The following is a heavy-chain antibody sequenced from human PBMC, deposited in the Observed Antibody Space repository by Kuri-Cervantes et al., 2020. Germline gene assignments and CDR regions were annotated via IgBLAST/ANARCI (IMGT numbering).Heavy chain of an antibody. CDR3: ARDFASIAAGPLDY. CDR2: IYYSGST. D-gene: IGHD6-13*01. V-gene: IGHV4-39*07. Sequence: GSLRLSCTVSGGSISNGGYYWGWIRQPPGKGLEWIGSIYYSGSTYYNPSLKSRVTISVDTSKNQFSLKLSSVTAADTAVYYCARDFASIAAGPLDYWGQGTLVTVSS. J-gene: IGHJ4*02. CDR1: GGSISNGGYY.